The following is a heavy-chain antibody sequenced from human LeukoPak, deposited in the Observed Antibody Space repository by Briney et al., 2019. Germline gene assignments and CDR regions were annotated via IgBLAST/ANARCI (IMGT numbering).Heavy chain of an antibody. J-gene: IGHJ4*02. Sequence: PGGSLRLSCAASGFTFSDYYMTWIRQAPGKGLEWVSYITSAGTIYNADSMKGRFTISRDNSKNTLYLQMNSLRAEDTAIYYCARDERLLSFLKWGQGTLVTVSS. CDR3: ARDERLLSFLK. CDR2: ITSAGTI. CDR1: GFTFSDYY. D-gene: IGHD3-3*01. V-gene: IGHV3-11*01.